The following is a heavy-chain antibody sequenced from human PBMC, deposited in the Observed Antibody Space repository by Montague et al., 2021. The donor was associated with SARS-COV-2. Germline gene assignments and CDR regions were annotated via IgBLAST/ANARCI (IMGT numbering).Heavy chain of an antibody. CDR3: ARIRCITIFGVVITPYYYGMDV. CDR1: GFTFSSYW. Sequence: LRLSCAASGFTFSSYWMHWVRQAPGKGLEWIGEINHSGSTNYNPSLKSRVTISVDTSKNQFSLKLSSVTAADTAVYYCARIRCITIFGVVITPYYYGMDVWGQGTTVTVSS. CDR2: INHSGST. V-gene: IGHV4-34*01. D-gene: IGHD3-3*01. J-gene: IGHJ6*02.